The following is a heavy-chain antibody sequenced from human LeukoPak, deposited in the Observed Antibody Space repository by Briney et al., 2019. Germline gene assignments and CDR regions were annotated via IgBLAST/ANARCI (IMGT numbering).Heavy chain of an antibody. V-gene: IGHV1-2*02. CDR1: GYTFTDYH. D-gene: IGHD2-15*01. CDR2: INPNSGGT. J-gene: IGHJ5*02. Sequence: SVKVSCKASGYTFTDYHMHWLRQAPGQRLEWMGWINPNSGGTNYAQNFQGSVTMTRDTSINTAYIEMNRLRSDDTAVYYCARGYCTGGSCSGAWLDPWGQGTLVTVSS. CDR3: ARGYCTGGSCSGAWLDP.